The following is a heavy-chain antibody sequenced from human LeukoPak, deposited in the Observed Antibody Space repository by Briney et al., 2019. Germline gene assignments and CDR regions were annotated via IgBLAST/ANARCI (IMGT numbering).Heavy chain of an antibody. J-gene: IGHJ3*02. CDR2: ISSSSSYI. Sequence: GGSLRLSCAASGFTFSSYSMNWVRQAPGKGLEWVSSISSSSSYIYYADSVKGRFTISRDNAKNSLYLQMNSLRAEDTAVYYCARDGVPAARSAFDIWGQGTMVTVSS. V-gene: IGHV3-21*01. CDR1: GFTFSSYS. CDR3: ARDGVPAARSAFDI. D-gene: IGHD2-2*01.